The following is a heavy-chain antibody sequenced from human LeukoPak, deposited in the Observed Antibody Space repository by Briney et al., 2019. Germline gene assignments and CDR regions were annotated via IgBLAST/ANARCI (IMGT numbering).Heavy chain of an antibody. V-gene: IGHV3-72*01. CDR2: IRNKAKSHTT. D-gene: IGHD3-10*01. Sequence: GGSLRLSCAASGFSLSSYAMSWVRQAPGKGLEWVARIRNKAKSHTTEYAASVKGRFTISRDDSKNSLYLQMSSLKNEDTAVYYCVRGKNSFDYWGQGTLVTVSS. J-gene: IGHJ4*02. CDR1: GFSLSSYA. CDR3: VRGKNSFDY.